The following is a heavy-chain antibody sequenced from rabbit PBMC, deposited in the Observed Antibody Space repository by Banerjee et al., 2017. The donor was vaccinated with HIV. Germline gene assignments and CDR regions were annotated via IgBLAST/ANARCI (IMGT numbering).Heavy chain of an antibody. V-gene: IGHV1S40*01. CDR1: GFSFSSGYD. CDR2: INIGSGRT. Sequence: QSLEESGGGLVKPEGSLTLTCTASGFSFSSGYDMCWVRQAPGKGLEWIGYINIGSGRTWYANWVNGRFTISKTSSTTVTLQLNSLTGADTATYFCARGHAGSSWGLDLWGQGTLVTVS. CDR3: ARGHAGSSWGLDL. D-gene: IGHD4-2*01. J-gene: IGHJ3*01.